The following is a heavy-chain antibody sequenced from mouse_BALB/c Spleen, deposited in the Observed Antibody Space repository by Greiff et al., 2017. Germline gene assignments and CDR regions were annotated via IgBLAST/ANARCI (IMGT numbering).Heavy chain of an antibody. Sequence: EVKVVESGPELVKPGASVKISCKTSGYTFTEYTMHWVKQSHGKSLEWIGGINPNNGGTSYNQKFKGKATLTVDKSSSTAYMELRSLTSEDSAVYYCEGDYDGGFAYWGQGTLVTVSA. D-gene: IGHD2-4*01. V-gene: IGHV1-26*01. CDR1: GYTFTEYT. CDR2: INPNNGGT. J-gene: IGHJ3*01. CDR3: EGDYDGGFAY.